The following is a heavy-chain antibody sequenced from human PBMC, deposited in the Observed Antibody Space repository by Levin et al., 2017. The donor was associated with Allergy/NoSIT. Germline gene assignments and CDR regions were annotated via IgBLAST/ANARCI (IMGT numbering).Heavy chain of an antibody. CDR2: ISGSGGST. D-gene: IGHD2-15*01. Sequence: GESLKISCAASGFTFSSYAMSWVRQAPGKGLEWVSAISGSGGSTYYADSVKGRFTISRDNSKNTLYLQMNSLRAEDTAVYYCATEVGGGVSGSGGSIDYWGQGTLVTVSS. V-gene: IGHV3-23*01. J-gene: IGHJ4*02. CDR1: GFTFSSYA. CDR3: ATEVGGGVSGSGGSIDY.